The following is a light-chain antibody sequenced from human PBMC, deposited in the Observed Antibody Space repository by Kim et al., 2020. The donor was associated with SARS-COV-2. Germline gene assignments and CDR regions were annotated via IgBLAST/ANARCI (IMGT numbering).Light chain of an antibody. Sequence: VTISCSXSTSNXGXXVVKWDHQXXXTAPKLXIYSXDXRPSGVPDRFSGXKSGTSXSLXIXGLXXEXXXDYYCAAXXDSLNGSVFGXGTXLTXL. J-gene: IGLJ3*02. CDR3: AAXXDSLNGSV. CDR2: SXD. V-gene: IGLV1-44*01. CDR1: TSNXGXXV.